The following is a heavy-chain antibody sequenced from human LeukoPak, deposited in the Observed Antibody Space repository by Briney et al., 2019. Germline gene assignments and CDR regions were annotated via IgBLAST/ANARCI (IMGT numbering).Heavy chain of an antibody. J-gene: IGHJ4*02. CDR2: IRSKAYGGTT. CDR3: TREKRGSGSNFDY. Sequence: GGSLRLSCTASGFTFGDYAMSWVRQAPGKGLEWVGFIRSKAYGGTTEYAASVKGRFTISRDDSKSIAYPQMNSLKTEDTAVYYCTREKRGSGSNFDYWGQGTLVTVSS. V-gene: IGHV3-49*04. D-gene: IGHD3-10*01. CDR1: GFTFGDYA.